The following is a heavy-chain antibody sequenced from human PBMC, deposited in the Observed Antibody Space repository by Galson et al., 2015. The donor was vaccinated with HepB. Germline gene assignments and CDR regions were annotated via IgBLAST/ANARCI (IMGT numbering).Heavy chain of an antibody. D-gene: IGHD4-11*01. CDR1: GYSFTSYW. J-gene: IGHJ6*02. CDR3: ARYMTTFPYYYYGMDV. V-gene: IGHV5-10-1*01. CDR2: IDPSDSYT. Sequence: QSGAEVKKPGESLRISCKGSGYSFTSYWISWVRQMPGKGLEWMGRIDPSDSYTNYSPSFQGHVTISADKSISTAYLQWSSLKASDTAMYYCARYMTTFPYYYYGMDVWGQGTTVTVSS.